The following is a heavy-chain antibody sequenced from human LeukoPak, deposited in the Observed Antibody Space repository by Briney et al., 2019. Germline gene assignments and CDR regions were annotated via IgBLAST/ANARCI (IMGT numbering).Heavy chain of an antibody. J-gene: IGHJ4*02. V-gene: IGHV3-7*01. CDR3: TREAAAGIDY. CDR1: GFTFSTYW. D-gene: IGHD6-13*01. Sequence: GGSLGLSCAASGFTFSTYWMSWVRQAPGKGLEWVANIKQDGSEKYYLDSVKGRFTISRDNAKNSLYLQMNSLRAEDTAVYFCTREAAAGIDYWGQGTLVTVSS. CDR2: IKQDGSEK.